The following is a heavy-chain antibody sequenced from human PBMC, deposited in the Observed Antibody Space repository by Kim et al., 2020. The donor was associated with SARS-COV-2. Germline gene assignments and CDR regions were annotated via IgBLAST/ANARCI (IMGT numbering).Heavy chain of an antibody. CDR3: ARAPLYSSTYYGDYDMDV. V-gene: IGHV1-2*02. Sequence: ASVKVSCKASGYTFTGYKMHWVRQAPGQGLEWMGWINPNSGGTNYAQKFQGRVTMTRDTSINTAYMDLSRLRSDDTAVYYCARAPLYSSTYYGDYDMDVWGQGTTVTVSS. CDR1: GYTFTGYK. D-gene: IGHD6-13*01. CDR2: INPNSGGT. J-gene: IGHJ6*02.